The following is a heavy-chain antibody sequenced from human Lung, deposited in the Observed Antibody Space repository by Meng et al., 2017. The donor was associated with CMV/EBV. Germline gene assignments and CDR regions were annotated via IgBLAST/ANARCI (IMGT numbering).Heavy chain of an antibody. Sequence: ASVXVSXKASGYTFTSYNINWVRQATGQGLEWMGWMNPNSGNTGSAQRFQGRVTLTRNTSISTAYMELSSLRSEDTAVYYCAREIAAAGPYYYYYSLDGWXQGATVTVSS. CDR2: MNPNSGNT. V-gene: IGHV1-8*01. J-gene: IGHJ6*02. CDR3: AREIAAAGPYYYYYSLDG. D-gene: IGHD6-13*01. CDR1: GYTFTSYN.